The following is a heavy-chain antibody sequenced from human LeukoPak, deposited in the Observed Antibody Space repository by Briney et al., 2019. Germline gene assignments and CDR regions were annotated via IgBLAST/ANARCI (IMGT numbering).Heavy chain of an antibody. D-gene: IGHD1-14*01. V-gene: IGHV1-3*01. Sequence: ASVKVSCKASGYTFTSYGISWVRQAPGQRLEWMGWINAGNGNTKYSQKFQGRVTITRDTSASTAYMELSSLRSEDTAVYYCARDRTSLFDIWGQGTMVTVSS. CDR1: GYTFTSYG. CDR2: INAGNGNT. J-gene: IGHJ3*02. CDR3: ARDRTSLFDI.